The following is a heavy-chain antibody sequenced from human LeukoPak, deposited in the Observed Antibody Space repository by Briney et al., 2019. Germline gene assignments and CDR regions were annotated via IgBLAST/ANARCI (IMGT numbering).Heavy chain of an antibody. Sequence: GKSLRLSCAASGLTFRNYGMHWVRQAPGKGLEWVAVIWYDGSNKYYADSVKGRFTISRDNSKDTLYLQMNSLRAEDTAVYYCAKPYDHGGRYCSSTSCLFDPWGQGTLVTVSS. D-gene: IGHD2-2*01. CDR1: GLTFRNYG. CDR3: AKPYDHGGRYCSSTSCLFDP. CDR2: IWYDGSNK. V-gene: IGHV3-33*06. J-gene: IGHJ5*02.